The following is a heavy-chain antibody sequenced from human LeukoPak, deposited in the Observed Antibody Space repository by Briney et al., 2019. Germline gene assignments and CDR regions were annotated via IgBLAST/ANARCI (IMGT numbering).Heavy chain of an antibody. CDR2: IYYSGNT. D-gene: IGHD2-21*02. V-gene: IGHV4-31*03. Sequence: SETLSLTCTVSGGSISSGSYYWSWIRQHQGKGLEWIGYIYYSGNTYYNPSLKSRVTISVDTSKNQFSLNLSSVTAADTAVYYCARDVVVTSSPDAFDIWGQGRLVTVSS. CDR1: GGSISSGSYY. J-gene: IGHJ3*02. CDR3: ARDVVVTSSPDAFDI.